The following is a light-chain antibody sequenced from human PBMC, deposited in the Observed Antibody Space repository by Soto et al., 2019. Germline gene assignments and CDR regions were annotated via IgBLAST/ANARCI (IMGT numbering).Light chain of an antibody. J-gene: IGLJ3*02. CDR1: SGHSNYA. V-gene: IGLV4-69*01. CDR2: LNSDGSH. Sequence: QSVLTQSPSASASLGASVKLTCTLSSGHSNYAIAWHQQQPEKGPRYLMKLNSDGSHTKGDGIPDRFSGSSSVAERYLSISSLQSEDEADYYCQTWDTGIQVFGGGTKVTVL. CDR3: QTWDTGIQV.